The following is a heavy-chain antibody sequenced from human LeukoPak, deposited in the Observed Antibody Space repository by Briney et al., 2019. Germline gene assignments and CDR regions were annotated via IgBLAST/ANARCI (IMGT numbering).Heavy chain of an antibody. CDR1: GYTFTGYY. D-gene: IGHD3-3*01. V-gene: IGHV1-2*02. J-gene: IGHJ4*02. Sequence: ASVKVSCKASGYTFTGYYMHWVRQAPGQGLEWMGWINPNSGGTNYAQKFQGRVTMTRDTSISTAYMELSRLRSDDKAVYYCARDANDFWSGYYPYYFDYWGQGTLVTVSS. CDR2: INPNSGGT. CDR3: ARDANDFWSGYYPYYFDY.